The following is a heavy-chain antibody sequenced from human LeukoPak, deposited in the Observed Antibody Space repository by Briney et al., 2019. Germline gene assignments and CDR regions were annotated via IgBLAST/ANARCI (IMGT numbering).Heavy chain of an antibody. D-gene: IGHD5-18*01. CDR1: GFTVSSNY. CDR3: ARGASYADYFDY. Sequence: PGGSLRLSCAASGFTVSSNYMSWVRQAPGKGLVWVSRINSDGSSTSYADSVKGRFTISRDNAKNTLYLQMNSLRAEDTAVYYCARGASYADYFDYWGQGTLVTVSS. J-gene: IGHJ4*02. V-gene: IGHV3-74*01. CDR2: INSDGSST.